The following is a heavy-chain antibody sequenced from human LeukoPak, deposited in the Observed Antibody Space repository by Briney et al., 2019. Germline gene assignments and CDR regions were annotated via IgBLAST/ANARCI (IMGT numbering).Heavy chain of an antibody. CDR3: ARAGILWFGESLFDM. V-gene: IGHV3-7*05. CDR1: GSTFSSYW. Sequence: GGSLRLSCAASGSTFSSYWMSWVRQAPGKGLEWVANINQDGGEKYYVESVKGRFTISRDNAKNSLYLQMNSLRAEDTAVYYCARAGILWFGESLFDMWGQGTKVTVSS. J-gene: IGHJ3*02. CDR2: INQDGGEK. D-gene: IGHD3-10*01.